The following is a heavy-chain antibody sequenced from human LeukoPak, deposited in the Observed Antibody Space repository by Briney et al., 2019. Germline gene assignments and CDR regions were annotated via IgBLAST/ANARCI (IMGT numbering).Heavy chain of an antibody. CDR1: GGSISSYY. D-gene: IGHD2-15*01. J-gene: IGHJ4*02. V-gene: IGHV4-59*01. CDR3: AGQGYCSGGSCYV. Sequence: SETLSLTCTVSGGSISSYYWSWIRQPPGKGLEWIGYIYYSGTTNYNPSLKSRVTISVDTSKNQFSLKLSSVTAADTAVYYCAGQGYCSGGSCYVWGQGTLVTVSS. CDR2: IYYSGTT.